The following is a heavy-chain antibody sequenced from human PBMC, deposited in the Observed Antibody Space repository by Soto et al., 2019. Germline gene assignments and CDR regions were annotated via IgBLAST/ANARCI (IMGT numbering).Heavy chain of an antibody. CDR3: ASGYYDSSGYYYEAFDI. CDR1: GYSFTSYW. Sequence: GESLKISCKGSGYSFTSYWIGWVRQMPGKGLEWMGIIYPGESDTRYSPSFQGQVTISADKSISTAYLQWSSLKASDTAMYYCASGYYDSSGYYYEAFDIWGQGTMVTV. J-gene: IGHJ3*02. V-gene: IGHV5-51*01. D-gene: IGHD3-22*01. CDR2: IYPGESDT.